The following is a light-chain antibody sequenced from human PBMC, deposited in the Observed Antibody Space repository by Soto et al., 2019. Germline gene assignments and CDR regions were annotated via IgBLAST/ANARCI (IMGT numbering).Light chain of an antibody. Sequence: ETVLTQSPGTLSLSQWERATLSCRASQTIRRNYLAWYRQTPGQAPRLLIYGASNRATGIADRFSGSGSGTDLTLIISRLEPEDFALYYSQQYGSSPWTFGPWNKVDIK. V-gene: IGKV3-20*01. CDR3: QQYGSSPWT. J-gene: IGKJ1*01. CDR1: QTIRRNY. CDR2: GAS.